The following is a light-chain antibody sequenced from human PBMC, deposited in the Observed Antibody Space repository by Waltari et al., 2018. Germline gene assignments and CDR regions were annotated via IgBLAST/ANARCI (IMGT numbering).Light chain of an antibody. CDR2: DAS. V-gene: IGKV3-20*01. CDR3: QKYVNLPAT. Sequence: EIVLTQSPGTLSLSPGERATLSCRASQRVGRYLAWYQQTPGQAPRLLIYDASTRATGIPDRFSGSGSGTDFSLTISRLESEDFAVYYCQKYVNLPATFGQGTKVEIK. J-gene: IGKJ1*01. CDR1: QRVGRY.